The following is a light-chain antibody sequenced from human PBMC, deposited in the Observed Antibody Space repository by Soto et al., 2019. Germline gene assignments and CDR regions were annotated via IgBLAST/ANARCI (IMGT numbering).Light chain of an antibody. CDR3: QQDGSSPLT. V-gene: IGKV3-20*01. CDR2: GAS. CDR1: QSVTSSY. Sequence: EIVLTQSPGTLSLSPGERATLSCRASQSVTSSYLAWYQQKPGQAPRLLIYGASSRTTGIADRFSGSGSGTDFTLIINRLEPEDFAVYYCQQDGSSPLTFGGGTKVEIK. J-gene: IGKJ4*01.